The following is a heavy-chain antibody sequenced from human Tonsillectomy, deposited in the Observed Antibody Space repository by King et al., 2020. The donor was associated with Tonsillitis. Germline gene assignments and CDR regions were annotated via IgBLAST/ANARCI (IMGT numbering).Heavy chain of an antibody. CDR1: GFSFGSYA. D-gene: IGHD3-22*01. V-gene: IGHV3-30-3*01. J-gene: IGHJ3*01. CDR2: TSYDGSNK. Sequence: VQLVESGGGVVQPGRSLRLSCAASGFSFGSYAMHWVRQAPGKGLEWVAVTSYDGSNKYYADFVRGRFTISRDNSKNTLYLQMNSLRAEDTAVYYCARDQSYYDSSGYFSDWGQGTMVTVSS. CDR3: ARDQSYYDSSGYFSD.